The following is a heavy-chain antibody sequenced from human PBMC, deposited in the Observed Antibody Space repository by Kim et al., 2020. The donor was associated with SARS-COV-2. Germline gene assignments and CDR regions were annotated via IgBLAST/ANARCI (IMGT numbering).Heavy chain of an antibody. Sequence: SETLSLTCTVSGGSISSSSYYWGWIRQPPGKGLEWIGSIYYSGSTYYNPSLKSRVTISVDTSKNQFSLKLSSVTAADTAVYYCARGANYGSGRGWFDPWGQGTLVTVSS. CDR2: IYYSGST. D-gene: IGHD3-10*01. J-gene: IGHJ5*02. V-gene: IGHV4-39*07. CDR3: ARGANYGSGRGWFDP. CDR1: GGSISSSSYY.